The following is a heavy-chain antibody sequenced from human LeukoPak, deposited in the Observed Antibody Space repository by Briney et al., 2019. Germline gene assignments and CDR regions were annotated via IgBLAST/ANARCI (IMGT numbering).Heavy chain of an antibody. CDR3: GKEMTSMVTVEY. CDR1: GSTFSTSA. D-gene: IGHD5-18*01. CDR2: ISGSGGKT. Sequence: PGGSLRLSCVASGSTFSTSAMSWVRQAPGKGLEWVSAISGSGGKTYYADSVKGRFTISRDNSQNTLYLYMNSLRADDTAVYYCGKEMTSMVTVEYWGQGTLVTVSS. J-gene: IGHJ4*02. V-gene: IGHV3-23*01.